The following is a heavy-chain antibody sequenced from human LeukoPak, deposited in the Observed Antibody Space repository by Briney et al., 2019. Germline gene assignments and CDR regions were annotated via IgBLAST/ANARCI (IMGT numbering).Heavy chain of an antibody. V-gene: IGHV3-30*18. CDR1: GFTFSSYG. CDR3: AKEGPYCGGDCYYDY. D-gene: IGHD2-21*02. J-gene: IGHJ4*02. Sequence: PGRSLRLSCAASGFTFSSYGMHWVRQAPGKGLEWVAVISYDGSNKYYADSVKGRFTISRDNSKNTLYLQMNSLRAEDTAVYYCAKEGPYCGGDCYYDYWGRGTLVTVSS. CDR2: ISYDGSNK.